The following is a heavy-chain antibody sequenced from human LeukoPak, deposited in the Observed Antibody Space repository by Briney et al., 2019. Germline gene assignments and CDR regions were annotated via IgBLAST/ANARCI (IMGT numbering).Heavy chain of an antibody. Sequence: SETLSLTCTVSGGSISSSSYYWGWIRQPPGKGLEWIGSIYYSGSTYYNPSLKSRVTMSVDTSKNQFSLKLSSVTAADTAVYYCARAEFQYYYGSGSYSYPYYYYYMDVWGKGTTVTISS. V-gene: IGHV4-39*07. D-gene: IGHD3-10*01. J-gene: IGHJ6*03. CDR3: ARAEFQYYYGSGSYSYPYYYYYMDV. CDR1: GGSISSSSYY. CDR2: IYYSGST.